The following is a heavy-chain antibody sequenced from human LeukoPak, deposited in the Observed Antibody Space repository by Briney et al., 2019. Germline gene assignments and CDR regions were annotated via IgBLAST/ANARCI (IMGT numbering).Heavy chain of an antibody. D-gene: IGHD6-19*01. Sequence: ASVKVSCKASGYTFTSYYMHWVRQAPGQGLEWMGIINPSGGSTNYAQKFQGRVTMTRDTSISTAYMELSRLRSDDTAVYYCARGRFLIAVAGTSWFDPWGQGTLVTVSS. J-gene: IGHJ5*02. CDR1: GYTFTSYY. CDR2: INPSGGST. CDR3: ARGRFLIAVAGTSWFDP. V-gene: IGHV1-2*02.